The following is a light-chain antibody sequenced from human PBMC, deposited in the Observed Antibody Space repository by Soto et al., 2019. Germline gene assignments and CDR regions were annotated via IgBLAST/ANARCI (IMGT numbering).Light chain of an antibody. CDR3: QQYDTWLVWT. Sequence: DIQMTQSPSTLSASVGDRVTITCRASQSISSWLAWYQQKPGKAPKLLIYDASSLESGGPSRFSGSGSGTEFTLTISSLQPDDFATYYCQQYDTWLVWTFGQGTKVEI. CDR2: DAS. J-gene: IGKJ1*01. V-gene: IGKV1-5*01. CDR1: QSISSW.